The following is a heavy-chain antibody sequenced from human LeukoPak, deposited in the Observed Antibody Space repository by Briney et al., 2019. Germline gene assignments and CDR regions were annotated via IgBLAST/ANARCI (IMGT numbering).Heavy chain of an antibody. V-gene: IGHV4-59*01. CDR2: IYYSGST. Sequence: PSEALSLTCTVSGGSISSYYWSWIRQSPGKGLEWIGHIYYSGSTNYNPSLKNRVTISIDTSKNQFPLKLSSVTAADTAVYYCASLGFCSSITCSYYWVQGTLVTVSS. D-gene: IGHD2-2*01. CDR1: GGSISSYY. CDR3: ASLGFCSSITCSYY. J-gene: IGHJ4*02.